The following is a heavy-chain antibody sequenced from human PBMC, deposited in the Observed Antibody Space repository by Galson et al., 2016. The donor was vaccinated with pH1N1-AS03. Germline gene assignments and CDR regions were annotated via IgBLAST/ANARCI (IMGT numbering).Heavy chain of an antibody. CDR1: GYTFSTYG. J-gene: IGHJ6*02. D-gene: IGHD3-9*01. V-gene: IGHV7-4-1*02. Sequence: SVKVSCKASGYTFSTYGMNWVRQAPGQGLEWMGWINTDTGNPTYAQGFTGRFVFSLDTSVSTTYLQISSLKAEDTAVYYCASLRYVNYYGVDVWGQGTTVTVSS. CDR3: ASLRYVNYYGVDV. CDR2: INTDTGNP.